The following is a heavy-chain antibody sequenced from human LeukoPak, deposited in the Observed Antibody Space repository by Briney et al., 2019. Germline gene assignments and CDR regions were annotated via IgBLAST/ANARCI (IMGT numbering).Heavy chain of an antibody. J-gene: IGHJ4*02. D-gene: IGHD1-26*01. Sequence: GGSLRLSCAASLSTLSTYWMTWFRQTPGGGLEWVASLKQDGSDKYYVDSVKGRFTISRGNAGNSLYLQMDSLRAEDTAVYYCARETRGTVGSYWGQGTLVTVSS. CDR1: LSTLSTYW. CDR3: ARETRGTVGSY. V-gene: IGHV3-7*05. CDR2: LKQDGSDK.